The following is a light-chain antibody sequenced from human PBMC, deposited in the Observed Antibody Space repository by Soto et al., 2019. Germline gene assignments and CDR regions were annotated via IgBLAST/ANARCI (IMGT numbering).Light chain of an antibody. CDR3: HQFGSSPPAFT. Sequence: ESMLTQSPGTLSLSPGERATLSCRASQSVSTRYLAWYQQKPGQAPRLLIYGASIRATGIPDRFSGSGSGTDITVTISRQEPEDFAVYYCHQFGSSPPAFTFGQGTKLEI. CDR1: QSVSTRY. V-gene: IGKV3-20*01. CDR2: GAS. J-gene: IGKJ2*01.